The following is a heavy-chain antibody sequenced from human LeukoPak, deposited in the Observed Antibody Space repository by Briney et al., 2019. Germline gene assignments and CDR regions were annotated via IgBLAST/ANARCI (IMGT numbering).Heavy chain of an antibody. Sequence: ASVKVSCKASGGTFSSYAISWVRQAPGQGLEWMGWISAYNGNTNYAQKLQGRVTMTTDTSTSTAYMELRSLRSDDTAVYYCARDYFVGGYSYGGVGDYWGQGTLVTVSS. V-gene: IGHV1-18*01. J-gene: IGHJ4*02. CDR2: ISAYNGNT. CDR3: ARDYFVGGYSYGGVGDY. CDR1: GGTFSSYA. D-gene: IGHD5-18*01.